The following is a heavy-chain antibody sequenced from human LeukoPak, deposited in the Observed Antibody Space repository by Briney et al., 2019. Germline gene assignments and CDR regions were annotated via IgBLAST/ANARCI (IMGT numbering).Heavy chain of an antibody. J-gene: IGHJ4*02. Sequence: GGSLRLSCAASGFTFSSYAMHWVRQAPGKVLEWVAVKSYDGSNKYYAGSVRGRFSISRDNSKNTLYLQMNSLRAEDTAVYYCARDRLTSRVRGVVIGGYFDYWGQGTPVTVSS. CDR3: ARDRLTSRVRGVVIGGYFDY. V-gene: IGHV3-30*04. CDR2: KSYDGSNK. D-gene: IGHD3-10*01. CDR1: GFTFSSYA.